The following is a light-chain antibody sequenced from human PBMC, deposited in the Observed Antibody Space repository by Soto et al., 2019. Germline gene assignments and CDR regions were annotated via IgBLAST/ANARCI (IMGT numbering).Light chain of an antibody. Sequence: DIQMTQSPSTLSGSVGDRVTITCRASQTISSWLAWYQQKPGKAPKLLIYKASTIKSGGPSRFSGSGSGTEFPLTSSSLQPDDFATYCCQHYNSYSEAFGQGTKVELK. CDR3: QHYNSYSEA. CDR1: QTISSW. V-gene: IGKV1-5*03. CDR2: KAS. J-gene: IGKJ1*01.